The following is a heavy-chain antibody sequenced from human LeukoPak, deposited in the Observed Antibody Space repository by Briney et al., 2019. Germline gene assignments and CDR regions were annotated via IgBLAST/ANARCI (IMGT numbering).Heavy chain of an antibody. CDR1: GYTFTSYF. J-gene: IGHJ4*02. CDR2: INPSGDST. D-gene: IGHD2-2*01. CDR3: ARSRIVVVPAAIDY. V-gene: IGHV1-46*01. Sequence: GASVKASCKASGYTFTSYFMHWVRQAPGQGLEWMGIINPSGDSTSYAQKFQGRVTMTRDTSTSTVYLELSSLRSEDTAVYYCARSRIVVVPAAIDYWGQGTLVTVSS.